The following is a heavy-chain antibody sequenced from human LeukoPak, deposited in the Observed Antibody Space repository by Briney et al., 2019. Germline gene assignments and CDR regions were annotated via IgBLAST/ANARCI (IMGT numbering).Heavy chain of an antibody. CDR2: ISSSGSTI. D-gene: IGHD2-2*02. CDR3: ARDIRYCSSTSCYTGYFDY. V-gene: IGHV3-11*01. Sequence: PGGSLRLSCAASGFTFSDYYMSWIRQAPGKGLEWVSYISSSGSTIYYADSVKGRFTISRDNAKNSLYLQMNSLRAEDTAVYYCARDIRYCSSTSCYTGYFDYWGQGTLVTVSS. CDR1: GFTFSDYY. J-gene: IGHJ4*02.